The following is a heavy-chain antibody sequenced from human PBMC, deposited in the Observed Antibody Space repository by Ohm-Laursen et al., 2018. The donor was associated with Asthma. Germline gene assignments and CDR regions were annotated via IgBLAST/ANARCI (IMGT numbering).Heavy chain of an antibody. D-gene: IGHD4-23*01. CDR3: VRSVDDGGNSGDY. J-gene: IGHJ4*02. CDR2: ISTASTFI. V-gene: IGHV3-21*01. CDR1: GYSFSLYS. Sequence: SLRLSCAASGYSFSLYSIHWIRQAPGKGLQWVASISTASTFIYYADSVRGRFTTSRDNARNSVYLQMNSLRAEDTAVYYCVRSVDDGGNSGDYWGQGTLVTVSS.